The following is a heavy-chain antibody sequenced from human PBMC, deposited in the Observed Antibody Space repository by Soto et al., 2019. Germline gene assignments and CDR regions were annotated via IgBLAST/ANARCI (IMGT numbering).Heavy chain of an antibody. CDR3: ARGTITFGGVVPYFDY. D-gene: IGHD3-16*01. V-gene: IGHV4-30-2*01. J-gene: IGHJ4*02. Sequence: SETLSLTCAVSGGSISSGCYSWSWIRQPPGKGLEWIGYIYHSGSTYYNPSLKSRVTISVDRSKNQFSLKLSSVTAADTAVYYCARGTITFGGVVPYFDYWGQGTLVTVSS. CDR1: GGSISSGCYS. CDR2: IYHSGST.